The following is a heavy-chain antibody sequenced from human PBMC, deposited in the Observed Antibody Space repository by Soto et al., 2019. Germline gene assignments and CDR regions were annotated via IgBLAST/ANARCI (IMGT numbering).Heavy chain of an antibody. CDR2: IYHSGST. J-gene: IGHJ6*02. D-gene: IGHD3-3*01. CDR3: ARGFWSGLSGMDV. V-gene: IGHV4-30-2*01. CDR1: GGSVSSGGYS. Sequence: TLSLTCAVSGGSVSSGGYSWSWIPEPPGNGLEWIGYIYHSGSTYYNPSLQSRVTISGDRSKHQFSLKLSSVTAADTAVYYCARGFWSGLSGMDVWGQGTTVTVSS.